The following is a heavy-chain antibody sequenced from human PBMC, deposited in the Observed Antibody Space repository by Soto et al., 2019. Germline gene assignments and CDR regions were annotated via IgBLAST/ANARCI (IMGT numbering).Heavy chain of an antibody. J-gene: IGHJ4*02. CDR2: IKHYGSEK. Sequence: EVQLVESGGGLVQPGGSLRLSCVASGFTSSSYWMSWVRQAPGKGLEWVANIKHYGSEKYYVDSVKGRFTISRDNAKNSLYLQMNSLRAEDTAVYYCARTTYSDYWGQGTLVTVSS. CDR1: GFTSSSYW. V-gene: IGHV3-7*01. CDR3: ARTTYSDY.